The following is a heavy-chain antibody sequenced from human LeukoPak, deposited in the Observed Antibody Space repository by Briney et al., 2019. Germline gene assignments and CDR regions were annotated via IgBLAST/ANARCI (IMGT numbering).Heavy chain of an antibody. D-gene: IGHD6-6*01. CDR2: IRHDETNE. Sequence: GGSLRLSCAVSGFSFSSYAMHWVRQAPGKGLEWVALIRHDETNEYYADSVQGRFTISRDTSKNTLYPQMNSLRAEGTAVYYCAKEYTPSSPLGELDSWGQGTLVTVSS. V-gene: IGHV3-30*02. J-gene: IGHJ4*02. CDR1: GFSFSSYA. CDR3: AKEYTPSSPLGELDS.